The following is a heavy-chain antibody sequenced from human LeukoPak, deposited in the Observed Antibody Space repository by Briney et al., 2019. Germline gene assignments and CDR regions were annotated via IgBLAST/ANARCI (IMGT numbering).Heavy chain of an antibody. CDR1: GFTFSSYE. V-gene: IGHV3-48*03. J-gene: IGHJ6*04. D-gene: IGHD3-10*02. Sequence: GGSLNLSCEASGFTFSSYEMNWVRQAPGKGLEWVSYISSSGSTIYYADSVKGRFTISRDNAKNSLYLQMNSLRAEDTAVYYCAELGITMIGGVWGKGTTVTISS. CDR3: AELGITMIGGV. CDR2: ISSSGSTI.